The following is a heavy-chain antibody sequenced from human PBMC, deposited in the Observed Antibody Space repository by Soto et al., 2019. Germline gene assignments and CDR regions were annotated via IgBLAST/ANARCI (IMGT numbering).Heavy chain of an antibody. D-gene: IGHD2-2*01. CDR1: GFTFSSYA. Sequence: GGSLRLSCAASGFTFSSYAMSWVRQAPGKGLEWVSAISGSGGSTYYADSVKGRFTISRDNSKNTLYLQMNSLRAEDTAVYYCAKGGGYCSSTSCSRLDYYGMDVWGQGTTVTVSS. CDR3: AKGGGYCSSTSCSRLDYYGMDV. CDR2: ISGSGGST. V-gene: IGHV3-23*01. J-gene: IGHJ6*02.